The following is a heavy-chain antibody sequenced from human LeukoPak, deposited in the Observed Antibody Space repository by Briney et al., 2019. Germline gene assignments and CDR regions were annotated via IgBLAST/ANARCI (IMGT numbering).Heavy chain of an antibody. V-gene: IGHV3-23*01. CDR1: GFTFSNYA. J-gene: IGHJ4*02. D-gene: IGHD2-2*01. CDR3: AKASYALFDY. CDR2: ISNSGANT. Sequence: GGSLRLSCTASGFTFSNYAVTWVRQAPGKGLEWVSTISNSGANTYYAASVKGRFTISRDNSKNTLYLQMNSLRAEDTAVYYCAKASYALFDYWGQGTLVTVSS.